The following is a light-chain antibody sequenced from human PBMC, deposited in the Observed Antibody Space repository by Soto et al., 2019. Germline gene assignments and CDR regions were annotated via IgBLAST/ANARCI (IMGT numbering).Light chain of an antibody. CDR3: AAWDDSLSGHNYV. CDR1: SSNIGSNY. J-gene: IGLJ1*01. CDR2: RNN. Sequence: SVLPQPPSSSGTPGQRVTISCSGSSSNIGSNYVYWYQQLPGTAPKLLIYRNNQRPSGVPDRFSGSKSGTSASLAISGLRSEDEADYYCAAWDDSLSGHNYVFGTGTKVTVL. V-gene: IGLV1-47*01.